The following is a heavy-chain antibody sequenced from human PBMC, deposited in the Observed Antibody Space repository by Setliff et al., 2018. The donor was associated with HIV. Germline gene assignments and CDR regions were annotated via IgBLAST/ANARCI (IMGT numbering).Heavy chain of an antibody. V-gene: IGHV4-61*01. CDR2: INHSGST. Sequence: PSETLSLTCTVPGDSVSSRSYYWNWIRQPPGKGLEWIGEINHSGSTNYNPSLKSRVTISLDTSKNQFSLKLSSVTAADTAVYYCAKLTPFDYWGQGTLVTVSS. CDR1: GDSVSSRSYY. D-gene: IGHD7-27*01. CDR3: AKLTPFDY. J-gene: IGHJ4*02.